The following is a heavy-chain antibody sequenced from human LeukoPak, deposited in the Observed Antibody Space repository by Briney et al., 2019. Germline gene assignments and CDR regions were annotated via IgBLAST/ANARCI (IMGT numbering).Heavy chain of an antibody. J-gene: IGHJ4*02. D-gene: IGHD3-22*01. CDR3: ARGPRGSGSWLAQGLYSY. V-gene: IGHV4-61*02. CDR1: GGSISSGSYY. CDR2: IYTSGST. Sequence: PSQTMSLTCTVYGGSISSGSYYWSWIRQPAGKGLEWIGRIYTSGSTNYNPSLKRRVTISVATSKTQFSLKLSSVTAADTAVYYCARGPRGSGSWLAQGLYSYWGQGTLVTVSS.